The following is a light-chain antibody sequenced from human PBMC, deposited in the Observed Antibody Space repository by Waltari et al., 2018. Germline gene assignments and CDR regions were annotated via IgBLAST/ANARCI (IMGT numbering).Light chain of an antibody. Sequence: EIVLTQSPATLSLSPGERATLSCRASQSVSSYLAWYQQKPGQAPRLLIYDASTRATGSPARFSGSWSGTDFTLTISSLEPEDFAVYYCQQRSNSPLTFGGGTKVEIK. CDR3: QQRSNSPLT. CDR2: DAS. V-gene: IGKV3-11*01. CDR1: QSVSSY. J-gene: IGKJ4*01.